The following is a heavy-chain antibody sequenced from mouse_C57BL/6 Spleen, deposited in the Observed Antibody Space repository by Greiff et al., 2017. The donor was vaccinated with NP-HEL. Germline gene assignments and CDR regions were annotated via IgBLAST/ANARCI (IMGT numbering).Heavy chain of an antibody. D-gene: IGHD3-2*02. CDR3: ARSDSSGSYYYAMDY. Sequence: QVQLQQPGAELVRPGTSVKLSCKASGYTFTSYWMHWVKQRPGQGLEWIGVIDPSDSYTNYNQKFKGKATLTVDTSSSTAYMQLSSLTSEDSAVYYCARSDSSGSYYYAMDYWGQGTSVTVSS. J-gene: IGHJ4*01. V-gene: IGHV1-59*01. CDR1: GYTFTSYW. CDR2: IDPSDSYT.